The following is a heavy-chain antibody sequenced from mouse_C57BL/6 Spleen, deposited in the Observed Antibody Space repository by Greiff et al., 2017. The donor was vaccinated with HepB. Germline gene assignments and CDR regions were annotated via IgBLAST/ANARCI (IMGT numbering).Heavy chain of an antibody. Sequence: QVQLQESGPGLVQPSQSLSITCTVSGFSLTSYGVHWVRQSPGKGLEWLGVIWRGGSTDYTAAFMSRLSITKDNSKSQVFFKMNSLQADDTAIYYCAKTSITTEAMDYWGQGTSVTVSS. D-gene: IGHD1-1*01. J-gene: IGHJ4*01. CDR2: IWRGGST. CDR3: AKTSITTEAMDY. CDR1: GFSLTSYG. V-gene: IGHV2-5*01.